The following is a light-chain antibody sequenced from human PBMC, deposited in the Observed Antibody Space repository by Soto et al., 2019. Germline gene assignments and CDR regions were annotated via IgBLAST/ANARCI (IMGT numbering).Light chain of an antibody. CDR1: TSNIGTYN. CDR3: AAWDDSLNGVV. CDR2: GDN. J-gene: IGLJ2*01. Sequence: QSVLTQSTSVSGTPGQGVTISCSGGTSNIGTYNVNWYQQLPGTAPKVLIYGDNQRPSGVADRFSGSKSGTSASLAISGLQSGDEADYYCAAWDDSLNGVVFGGGTKLTVL. V-gene: IGLV1-44*01.